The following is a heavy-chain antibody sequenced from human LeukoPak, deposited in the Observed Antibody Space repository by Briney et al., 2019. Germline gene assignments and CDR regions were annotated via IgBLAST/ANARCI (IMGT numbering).Heavy chain of an antibody. CDR1: GFTFSSYG. V-gene: IGHV3-33*01. Sequence: PGGSLRLSCAASGFTFSSYGMHWVRQAQGKGLDWVAVIWYDGTTKYYADSVKGRFTISRDNSKTTLYLQMNSLRAEDTAVYYCARSLPDSSGYYYDYWGQGTLVTVSS. J-gene: IGHJ4*02. CDR3: ARSLPDSSGYYYDY. D-gene: IGHD3-22*01. CDR2: IWYDGTTK.